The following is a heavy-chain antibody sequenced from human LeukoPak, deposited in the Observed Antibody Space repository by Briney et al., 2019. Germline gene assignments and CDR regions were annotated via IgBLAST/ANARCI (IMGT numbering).Heavy chain of an antibody. CDR2: ISGSGGST. D-gene: IGHD5-18*01. CDR1: GFTFSSYA. V-gene: IGHV3-23*01. CDR3: AKYVGGYNYVDY. J-gene: IGHJ4*02. Sequence: GGSLRLSCAASGFTFSSYAMSWVRQAPGKGLEWVSAISGSGGSTYYADSVKGRFTISRDNSRDTLYLQMNSLRAEDTAVYYCAKYVGGYNYVDYWGQGTLVTVSS.